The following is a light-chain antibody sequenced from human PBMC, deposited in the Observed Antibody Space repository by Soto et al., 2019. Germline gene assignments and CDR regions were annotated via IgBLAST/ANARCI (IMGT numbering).Light chain of an antibody. CDR3: QQYNNWPPFT. CDR2: GAS. Sequence: EIVMTQSPATLSVSPGERAILSCRASQSVSTNLGWYQQKPGQAPRLLIFGASTRATGTPARFSGSGSGTEFTLTISSLQSEDSAVYYCQQYNNWPPFTFGQGTRLEIK. J-gene: IGKJ5*01. CDR1: QSVSTN. V-gene: IGKV3-15*01.